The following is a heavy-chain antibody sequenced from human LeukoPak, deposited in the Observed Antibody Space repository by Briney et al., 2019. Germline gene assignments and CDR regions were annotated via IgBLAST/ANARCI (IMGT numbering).Heavy chain of an antibody. J-gene: IGHJ5*02. CDR3: ARVRVTISIDP. V-gene: IGHV4-30-4*08. D-gene: IGHD3-3*01. CDR1: GGSISSGDYY. Sequence: SETLSLTCTVSGGSISSGDYYWSWIRQPQGKGLEWIGYIYYSGSTYYNPSLKSRVTISVDTSKNQFSLKLSSVTAADTAVYYCARVRVTISIDPWGQGTRVTVSS. CDR2: IYYSGST.